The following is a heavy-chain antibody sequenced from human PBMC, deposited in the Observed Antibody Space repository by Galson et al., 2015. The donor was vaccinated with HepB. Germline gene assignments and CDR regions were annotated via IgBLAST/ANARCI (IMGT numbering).Heavy chain of an antibody. Sequence: SLRLSCAASGFTFSTYSMSWIRQAPGKGLEWLSYISSSSNAIFYADSVKGRFTISRDNAKNSLYLQMNSLRAADTAVYYCARVKGVWGSYRYNAEYYFDNWGQGTLVTVSS. D-gene: IGHD3-16*02. CDR1: GFTFSTYS. J-gene: IGHJ4*02. V-gene: IGHV3-48*01. CDR3: ARVKGVWGSYRYNAEYYFDN. CDR2: ISSSSNAI.